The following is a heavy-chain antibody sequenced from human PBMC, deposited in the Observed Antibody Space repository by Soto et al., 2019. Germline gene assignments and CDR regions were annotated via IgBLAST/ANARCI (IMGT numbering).Heavy chain of an antibody. Sequence: GASVKVSCKASGYTFTSYDINWVRQATGQGLEWMGWMNPNSGNTGYAQKFQGRVTMTRNTSISTAYMELSSLRSEDTAVYYCASAGYCSGGSCYSLQGGMWFDPWGQGTLVTVPQ. V-gene: IGHV1-8*01. CDR3: ASAGYCSGGSCYSLQGGMWFDP. CDR2: MNPNSGNT. CDR1: GYTFTSYD. D-gene: IGHD2-15*01. J-gene: IGHJ5*02.